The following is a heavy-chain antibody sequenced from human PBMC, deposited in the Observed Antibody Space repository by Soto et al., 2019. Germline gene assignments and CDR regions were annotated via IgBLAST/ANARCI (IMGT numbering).Heavy chain of an antibody. Sequence: PSETLSLTCTVSGGSISSGGYYWSWIRQHPGKGLEWIGYIYYSGSTYYNPSLKSRVTISVDTSKNQFSLKLSSVTAADTAAYYCARVGYYDFWSGYYRSQHDAFDIWGQGTMVTVSS. CDR1: GGSISSGGYY. D-gene: IGHD3-3*01. J-gene: IGHJ3*02. CDR2: IYYSGST. CDR3: ARVGYYDFWSGYYRSQHDAFDI. V-gene: IGHV4-31*03.